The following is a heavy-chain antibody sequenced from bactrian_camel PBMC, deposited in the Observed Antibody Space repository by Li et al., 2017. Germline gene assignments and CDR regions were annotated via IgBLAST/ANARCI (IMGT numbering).Heavy chain of an antibody. V-gene: IGHV3S53*01. CDR2: ISSAGRI. D-gene: IGHD2*01. CDR3: AAREGWRGYATLGAADYTY. CDR1: ADTYSNNC. Sequence: HVQLVESGGGSVQAGGSLRLSCAASADTYSNNCMGWFRRAPGKEREGVAAISSAGRIGYADSVKGRFTISKDNAKSTLDLQMNSLKPEDTAMYYCAAREGWRGYATLGAADYTYWGQGTQVTVS. J-gene: IGHJ4*01.